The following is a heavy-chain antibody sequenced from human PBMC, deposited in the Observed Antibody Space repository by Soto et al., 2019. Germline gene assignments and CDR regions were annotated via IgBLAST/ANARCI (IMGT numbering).Heavy chain of an antibody. CDR2: IYSGGST. J-gene: IGHJ3*02. D-gene: IGHD6-6*01. V-gene: IGHV3-53*04. CDR3: ARVAFGDIAARPQPLGAFDI. Sequence: GGSLRLSCAASGFTVSSNYMSWVRQAPGKGLEWVSVIYSGGSTYNSDSVKGRFTISRHNSKNTLYLQMNSLRAEDTAVYYCARVAFGDIAARPQPLGAFDIWGQGTMVTVSS. CDR1: GFTVSSNY.